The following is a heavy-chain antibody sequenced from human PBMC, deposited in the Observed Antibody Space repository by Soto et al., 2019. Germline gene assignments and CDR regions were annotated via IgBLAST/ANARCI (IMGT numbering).Heavy chain of an antibody. CDR2: ISYDGSNK. D-gene: IGHD6-19*01. Sequence: GGSLRLSCAASGFTFRSYGMHWVRQAPGKGLEWVAVISYDGSNKYYADSVKGRFTISRDNSKNTLYLQMNSLRAEDTAVYYCAKGAVAGTSPLFDYWGQGT. CDR1: GFTFRSYG. J-gene: IGHJ4*02. CDR3: AKGAVAGTSPLFDY. V-gene: IGHV3-30*18.